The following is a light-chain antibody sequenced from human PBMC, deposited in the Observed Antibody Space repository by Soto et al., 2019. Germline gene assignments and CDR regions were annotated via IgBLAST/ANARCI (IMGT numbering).Light chain of an antibody. CDR2: DVS. V-gene: IGLV2-11*01. J-gene: IGLJ1*01. Sequence: QSVLTQPRSVSGSPVQSVTISCTGTSSDVGAYNYVSWYQQHPAKAPNLMIYDVSKRPSGVPDRFSGSKSGNTASLTISGLQAEDEGDYYCCSCTNSAYVFGTGTKVTVL. CDR3: CSCTNSAYV. CDR1: SSDVGAYNY.